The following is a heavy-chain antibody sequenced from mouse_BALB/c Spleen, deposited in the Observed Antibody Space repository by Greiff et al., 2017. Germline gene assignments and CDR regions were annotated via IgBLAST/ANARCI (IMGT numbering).Heavy chain of an antibody. CDR2: ILPGSGST. Sequence: VQLQQSGAELMKPGASVKISCKATGYTFSSYWIEWVKQRPGHGLEWIGEILPGSGSTNYNEKFKGKATFTADTSSNTAYMQLSSLTSEDSAVYYCAREGGLRRDIDYWGQGTTLTVSS. J-gene: IGHJ2*01. CDR3: AREGGLRRDIDY. D-gene: IGHD2-12*01. CDR1: GYTFSSYW. V-gene: IGHV1-9*01.